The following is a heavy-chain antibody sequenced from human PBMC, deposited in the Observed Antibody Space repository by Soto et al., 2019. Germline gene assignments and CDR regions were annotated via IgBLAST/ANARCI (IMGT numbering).Heavy chain of an antibody. J-gene: IGHJ3*02. D-gene: IGHD4-17*01. V-gene: IGHV1-18*01. Sequence: GASVKVSCKASGYTFTSYGINWVRQTPGQGLEWMGWISGYNDNTKYAQRLQGRVTMTTDTSTSTAYMELRSLSSDDTAVYYCARMNDYGDGDAFDIWGQGTMVTVSS. CDR3: ARMNDYGDGDAFDI. CDR2: ISGYNDNT. CDR1: GYTFTSYG.